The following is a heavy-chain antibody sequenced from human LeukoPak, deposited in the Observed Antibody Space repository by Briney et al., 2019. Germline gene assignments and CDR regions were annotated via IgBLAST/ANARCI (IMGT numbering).Heavy chain of an antibody. CDR1: GGSITSTNY. CDR3: AREVGPYSPLDY. V-gene: IGHV4-4*02. D-gene: IGHD5-18*01. CDR2: VNLQGST. Sequence: SETLSLTCGVSGGSITSTNYWTWVRQPPGKGLEWIGEVNLQGSTNYNPSLMGRVAISVDMSENHISLQLTSVTAADTAVYYCAREVGPYSPLDYSCQGTLVTVSS. J-gene: IGHJ4*02.